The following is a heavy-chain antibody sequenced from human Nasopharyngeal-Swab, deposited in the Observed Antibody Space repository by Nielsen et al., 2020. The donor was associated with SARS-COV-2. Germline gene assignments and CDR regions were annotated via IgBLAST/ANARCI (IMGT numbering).Heavy chain of an antibody. CDR2: IHYSENT. CDR3: ARYSLWLPVNWFDP. D-gene: IGHD5-18*01. V-gene: IGHV4-59*08. Sequence: WIRQPPGKGLEWIGNIHYSENTNYNPSLKSRVTMSVDTSKNQFSLKLSSVTAADTAVYYCARYSLWLPVNWFDPWGQGTLVTVSS. J-gene: IGHJ5*02.